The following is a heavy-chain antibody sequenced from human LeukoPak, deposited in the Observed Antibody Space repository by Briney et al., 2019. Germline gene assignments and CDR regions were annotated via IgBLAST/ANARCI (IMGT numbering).Heavy chain of an antibody. D-gene: IGHD5-12*01. CDR2: IYPGDSDT. CDR1: GYSFTSYW. CDR3: ARRPRGYSGYDPPSHFDY. Sequence: GESLKISRKGSGYSFTSYWIGWVRQMPGKGLEWMGIIYPGDSDTRYSPSFQGQVTISADKSISTAYLQWSSLKASDTAMYYCARRPRGYSGYDPPSHFDYWGQGTLVTVSS. J-gene: IGHJ4*02. V-gene: IGHV5-51*01.